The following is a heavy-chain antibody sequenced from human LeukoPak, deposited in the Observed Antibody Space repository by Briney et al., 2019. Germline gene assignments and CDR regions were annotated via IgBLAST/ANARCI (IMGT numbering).Heavy chain of an antibody. CDR2: ISSSSSYI. CDR1: GFTFSSYS. CDR3: ARDGEDTIFGVVITLHDY. V-gene: IGHV3-21*01. Sequence: GGSLRLSCAASGFTFSSYSMNWVRQAPGKGLEWVSSISSSSSYIYYADSVKGRFTISRDNAKNSLYLQMNSLRAEDTAVYYCARDGEDTIFGVVITLHDYWGQGTLVTVSS. J-gene: IGHJ4*02. D-gene: IGHD3-3*01.